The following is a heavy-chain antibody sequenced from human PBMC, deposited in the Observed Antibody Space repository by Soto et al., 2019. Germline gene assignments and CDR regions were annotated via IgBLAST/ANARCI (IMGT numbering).Heavy chain of an antibody. Sequence: PSETLSLTCAVYGGSFSGYYWSWIRQPPGKGLEWIGEINHSGSTNYNPSLKSRVTISVDTSKNQFSLKLSSVTAADTAVYYCASTAARRNHYHYYYGMDVWGQGTTVTVSS. D-gene: IGHD6-6*01. CDR3: ASTAARRNHYHYYYGMDV. J-gene: IGHJ6*02. CDR1: GGSFSGYY. CDR2: INHSGST. V-gene: IGHV4-34*01.